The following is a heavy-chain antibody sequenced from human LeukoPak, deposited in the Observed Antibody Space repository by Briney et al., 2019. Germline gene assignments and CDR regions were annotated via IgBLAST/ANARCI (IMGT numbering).Heavy chain of an antibody. D-gene: IGHD3-10*01. CDR3: ARDIGSGSYY. V-gene: IGHV1-2*02. Sequence: GASVKVSCKASGYTFTGYYMHWVRQAPGQGLEWMGWINPNSGDTNYAEKFQGRVTMTRDTSISTAYMDLRRLRSDDTAVYYCARDIGSGSYYWGQGTLVTVSS. CDR2: INPNSGDT. J-gene: IGHJ4*02. CDR1: GYTFTGYY.